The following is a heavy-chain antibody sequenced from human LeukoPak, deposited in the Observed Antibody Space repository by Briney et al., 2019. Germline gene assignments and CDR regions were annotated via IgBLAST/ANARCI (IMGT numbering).Heavy chain of an antibody. D-gene: IGHD3-22*01. CDR2: ISSSSTI. J-gene: IGHJ4*02. CDR3: ARAYYYDSSGYD. CDR1: GFTFSSYS. V-gene: IGHV3-48*04. Sequence: GGSLRLSCAASGFTFSSYSMNWVRQAPGKGLEWVSYISSSSTIYYADSVKGRFTISRDNAKNSLYLQMNSLRAEDTAVYYCARAYYYDSSGYDWGQGTLVTVSS.